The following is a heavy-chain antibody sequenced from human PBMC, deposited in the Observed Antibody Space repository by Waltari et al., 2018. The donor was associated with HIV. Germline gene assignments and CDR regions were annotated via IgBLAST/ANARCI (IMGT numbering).Heavy chain of an antibody. Sequence: EVRSEESGGGVVPPGRPLRLTGVTSGFNFEEYDLSWFRQAPVKGPQWVGLNRSLSYGGTSAYAASTKGSVIISTDGSQSVVHLGVASLRTVDTGVYYCVRDSLPKCAAGSCYRRWGQGT. CDR2: NRSLSYGGTS. D-gene: IGHD2-2*01. J-gene: IGHJ1*01. V-gene: IGHV3-49*01. CDR3: VRDSLPKCAAGSCYRR. CDR1: GFNFEEYD.